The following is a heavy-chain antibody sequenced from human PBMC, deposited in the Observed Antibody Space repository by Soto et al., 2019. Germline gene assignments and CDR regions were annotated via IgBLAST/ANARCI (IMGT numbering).Heavy chain of an antibody. J-gene: IGHJ2*01. CDR2: IYHSGMT. Sequence: QVQLQESGPGLVKPSGTLSLTCAVSGGSISSSNWWSLVRQPPGKGLEWMGEIYHSGMTNYNPSLKSLVTISVDKSKNQFSMKLSAVTAADTAVYYCERDLGYCSGGSCYYNWYFDLWGRGTLVTVSS. V-gene: IGHV4-4*02. CDR3: ERDLGYCSGGSCYYNWYFDL. D-gene: IGHD2-15*01. CDR1: GGSISSSNW.